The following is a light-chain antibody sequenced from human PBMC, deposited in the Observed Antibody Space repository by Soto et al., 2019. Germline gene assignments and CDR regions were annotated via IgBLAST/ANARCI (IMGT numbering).Light chain of an antibody. CDR1: QNISNW. J-gene: IGKJ2*01. V-gene: IGKV1-5*01. CDR3: QKYSIYPYT. CDR2: DAS. Sequence: DIQMTQSPSTLSASVGDRVTITCRASQNISNWLAWYQQEPGKAPKLLIYDASSLRSGVPSRFSGSGFATDFTLPISSLQPDDFETYYCQKYSIYPYTFGQGTKLEIK.